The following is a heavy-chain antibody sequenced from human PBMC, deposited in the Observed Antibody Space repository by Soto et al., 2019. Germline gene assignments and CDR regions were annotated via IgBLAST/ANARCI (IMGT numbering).Heavy chain of an antibody. CDR1: GGSFSGYY. CDR2: IYYSGST. D-gene: IGHD6-13*01. CDR3: ARDKGGIAAEINWFDP. J-gene: IGHJ5*02. Sequence: PSETLSLTCAVYGGSFSGYYWSWIRQPPGKGLEWIGYIYYSGSTYYNPSLKSRVTISVDTSKNQFSLKLSSVTAADTAVYYCARDKGGIAAEINWFDPWGQGTLVTVSS. V-gene: IGHV4-30-4*08.